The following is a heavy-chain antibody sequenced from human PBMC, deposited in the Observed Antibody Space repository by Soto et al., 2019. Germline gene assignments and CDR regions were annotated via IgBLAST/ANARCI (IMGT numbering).Heavy chain of an antibody. CDR3: ARAAYCGSDSCSDAFDI. CDR2: INAGNGNT. CDR1: WYNLTNNA. D-gene: IGHD2-21*02. V-gene: IGHV1-3*01. J-gene: IGHJ3*02. Sequence: GASVKVSCKASWYNLTNNAMHWGGPAPGQNLEWMGWINAGNGNTKYSQQFQGRVTITRDTSASTAYMELSSLRSEDTAVYYCARAAYCGSDSCSDAFDIWGQGTVVTVSS.